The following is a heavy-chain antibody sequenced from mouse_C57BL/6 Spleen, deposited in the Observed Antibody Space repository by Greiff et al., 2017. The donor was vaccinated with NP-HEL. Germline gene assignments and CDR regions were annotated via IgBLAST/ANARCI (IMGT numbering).Heavy chain of an antibody. Sequence: EVQLQQSGAELVRPGASVKLSCTASGFNIKDDYMHWVKQRPEQGLEWIGWIDPENGDTEYASKFQGKATITADTSSNTAYLQLSSLTSEDTAVYYCTLLRWFAYWGQGTLVTVSA. V-gene: IGHV14-4*01. CDR1: GFNIKDDY. CDR3: TLLRWFAY. J-gene: IGHJ3*01. CDR2: IDPENGDT. D-gene: IGHD1-1*01.